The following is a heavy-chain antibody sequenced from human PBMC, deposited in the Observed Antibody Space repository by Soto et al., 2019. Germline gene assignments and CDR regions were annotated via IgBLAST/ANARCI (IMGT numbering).Heavy chain of an antibody. V-gene: IGHV4-34*01. CDR3: ARGRILLYREWFYP. D-gene: IGHD2-15*01. CDR2: INHSGST. Sequence: PSETLSLTCAVYGGSFSGYYWSWIRQPPGKGLEWVGEINHSGSTNYNPSLKSRVTISVDTSKNQFSLKLSSVTAADTAVYYCARGRILLYREWFYPWGQGTLVTVSS. CDR1: GGSFSGYY. J-gene: IGHJ5*02.